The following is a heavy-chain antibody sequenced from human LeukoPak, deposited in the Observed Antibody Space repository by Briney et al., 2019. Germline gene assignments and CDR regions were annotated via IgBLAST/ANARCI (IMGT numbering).Heavy chain of an antibody. D-gene: IGHD5-18*01. CDR1: GGTFSSYA. V-gene: IGHV1-18*01. Sequence: GASVKVSCKASGGTFSSYAISWVRQAPGQGLEWMGWISAYNGNTNYAQKLQGRVTMTTDTSTSTAYMELRSLRSDDTAVYYCARCGYSYGYVYYYYGMDVWGQGTTVTVSS. CDR3: ARCGYSYGYVYYYYGMDV. J-gene: IGHJ6*02. CDR2: ISAYNGNT.